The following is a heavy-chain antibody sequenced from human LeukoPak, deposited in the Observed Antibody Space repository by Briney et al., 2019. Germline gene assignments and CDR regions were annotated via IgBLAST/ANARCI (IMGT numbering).Heavy chain of an antibody. Sequence: ASVKVSCTASGYTFTSYDNNWVRHATGQGNEWKGWMNPNSGNTSYAQKFQGRVTMTRNTSISTDYMELSSLRSEDTAEYYCARPYPRLDDAFDIWGQGTMVTVSS. V-gene: IGHV1-8*01. CDR1: GYTFTSYD. J-gene: IGHJ3*02. CDR2: MNPNSGNT. CDR3: ARPYPRLDDAFDI. D-gene: IGHD3-16*01.